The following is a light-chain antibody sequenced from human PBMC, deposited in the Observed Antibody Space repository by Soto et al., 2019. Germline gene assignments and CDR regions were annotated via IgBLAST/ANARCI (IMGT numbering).Light chain of an antibody. CDR2: DVN. CDR3: SSYTISSLLYV. V-gene: IGLV2-14*03. Sequence: QSVLTQPASVSGSPGQSITISCTGTSSDIGNSNYVSWYQQHPGKAPKLMIYDVNNRPSGISNRCSGSKSAITASLTISGLQAEDDADYYCSSYTISSLLYVFGNGTKLTVL. J-gene: IGLJ1*01. CDR1: SSDIGNSNY.